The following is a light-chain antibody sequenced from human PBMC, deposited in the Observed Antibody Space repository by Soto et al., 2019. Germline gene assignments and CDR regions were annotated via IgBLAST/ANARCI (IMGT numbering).Light chain of an antibody. V-gene: IGLV1-40*01. J-gene: IGLJ1*01. Sequence: QSVLTQPPSVSGAPGQRVTISCSGSISNIGTGYDVHWYQQLPRTAPKLLIYGNKNRPSGVPDRFSGSKSGTSATLAMTGLQAEDEADYFCQSYDSSLSGYVFGTGTKLTVL. CDR3: QSYDSSLSGYV. CDR1: ISNIGTGYD. CDR2: GNK.